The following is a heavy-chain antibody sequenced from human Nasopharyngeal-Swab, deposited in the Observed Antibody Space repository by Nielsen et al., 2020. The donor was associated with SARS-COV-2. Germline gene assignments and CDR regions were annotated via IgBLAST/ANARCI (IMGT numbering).Heavy chain of an antibody. CDR1: GFTFSRYT. D-gene: IGHD3-22*01. CDR2: ISYDGSNK. V-gene: IGHV3-30-3*01. Sequence: GALRLSCAASGFTFSRYTMHWVRQAPGKGLEWVAVISYDGSNKYYADSVKGRLTISRDISKNTLYLQMNSLRAEDTAVFYCASTPLDSSGYYYAFHYWGRGTLVTVSS. CDR3: ASTPLDSSGYYYAFHY. J-gene: IGHJ4*02.